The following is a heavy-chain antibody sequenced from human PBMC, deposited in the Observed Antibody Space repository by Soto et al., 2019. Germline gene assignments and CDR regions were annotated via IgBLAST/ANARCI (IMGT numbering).Heavy chain of an antibody. Sequence: SETLSLTCTVSCGSVSSDSYYWGWIRRPPGKGLEWIGSGRTHHNPSLKSRVTISVDTSKNQFSLKLTSVTAADTAVYYCARQRVATPYNWFDPWGQGTLVTVSS. V-gene: IGHV4-39*01. CDR2: SGRT. D-gene: IGHD5-12*01. CDR1: CGSVSSDSYY. CDR3: ARQRVATPYNWFDP. J-gene: IGHJ5*02.